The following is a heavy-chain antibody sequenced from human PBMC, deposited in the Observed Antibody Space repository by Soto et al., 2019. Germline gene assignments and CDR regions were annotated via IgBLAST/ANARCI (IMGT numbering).Heavy chain of an antibody. CDR1: GFSLSTSGVG. D-gene: IGHD3-3*01. CDR2: IYWNDDK. J-gene: IGHJ5*02. Sequence: QIALKESGPTLVKPTQTLTLTCTFSGFSLSTSGVGVGWIRQPPGKALEWLALIYWNDDKRYSPSLKSRLTITKDTSKNQVVLTMTNMDPVDTAIYYCAHRQFPYYDFWSGRNNWFDPWGQGTLVTVSS. CDR3: AHRQFPYYDFWSGRNNWFDP. V-gene: IGHV2-5*01.